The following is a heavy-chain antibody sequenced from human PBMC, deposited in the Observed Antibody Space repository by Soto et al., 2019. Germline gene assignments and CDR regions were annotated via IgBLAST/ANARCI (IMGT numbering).Heavy chain of an antibody. J-gene: IGHJ5*02. CDR3: ARQESYDFWSGYYLFLSWFDP. Sequence: PGESLKISCKGSGYSFTSYWISWVRQMPGKGLEWMGRIDPSDSYTNYSPSFQGHVTISADKSISTAYLQWSSLKASDTAMYYCARQESYDFWSGYYLFLSWFDPWGQGTLVTVSS. V-gene: IGHV5-10-1*01. D-gene: IGHD3-3*01. CDR1: GYSFTSYW. CDR2: IDPSDSYT.